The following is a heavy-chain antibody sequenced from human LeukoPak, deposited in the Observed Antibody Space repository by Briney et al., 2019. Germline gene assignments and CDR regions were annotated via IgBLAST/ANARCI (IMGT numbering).Heavy chain of an antibody. V-gene: IGHV3-23*01. J-gene: IGHJ4*02. CDR3: AKVIGNWGSYYFDY. Sequence: QPGGSLRLSCAASGFTFSNHAMSWVCQAPGKGLEWVSSISAGSGSTYYADSVKGRFTISRDNSKNTLYLQMNSLRAEDTAVFYYAKVIGNWGSYYFDYWGQGTLVTVSS. CDR2: ISAGSGST. D-gene: IGHD7-27*01. CDR1: GFTFSNHA.